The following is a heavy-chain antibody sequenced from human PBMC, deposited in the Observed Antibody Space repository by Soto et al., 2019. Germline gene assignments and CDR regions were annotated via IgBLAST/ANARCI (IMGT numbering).Heavy chain of an antibody. V-gene: IGHV4-31*03. J-gene: IGHJ6*02. CDR1: GGSISSGGYY. Sequence: SETVSLTCTVSGGSISSGGYYWSWIRQHPGKGLEWIGYIYYSGSTYYNPSLKSRVTISVDTSKNQFSLKLSSATAADTAVYYCARQGYDFWSGYYAGTYYYYGMDVWGQGTTVTVSS. CDR3: ARQGYDFWSGYYAGTYYYYGMDV. D-gene: IGHD3-3*01. CDR2: IYYSGST.